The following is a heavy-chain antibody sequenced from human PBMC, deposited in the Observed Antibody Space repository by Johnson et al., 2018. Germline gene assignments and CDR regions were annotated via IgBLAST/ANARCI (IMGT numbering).Heavy chain of an antibody. V-gene: IGHV4-59*04. J-gene: IGHJ6*03. D-gene: IGHD1-1*01. CDR3: AVQYYYYNYMDV. CDR1: GFTFSSYG. Sequence: QVQLVQSGGGVVQPGRSLRLSCAASGFTFSSYGMHWVRQPPGKGLEWIGNIYYSGSTYYNPSLKSRVTISVDTSKNQFSLKLSSVTAADTAVYYCAVQYYYYNYMDVWGKGTTVTVS. CDR2: IYYSGST.